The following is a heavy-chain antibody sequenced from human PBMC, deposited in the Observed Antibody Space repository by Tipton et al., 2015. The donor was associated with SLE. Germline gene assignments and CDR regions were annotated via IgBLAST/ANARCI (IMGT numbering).Heavy chain of an antibody. V-gene: IGHV3-30*18. CDR2: ISYDGSNK. Sequence: SLRLSCAASGFTFSSYWMHWVRQAPGKGLEWVAVISYDGSNKYYADSVKGRFTISRDNSKNTLYLQMNSLRAEDTAVYYCAKSSSSSSWKGGYDAFDIWAKGQWSPSLQ. D-gene: IGHD6-13*01. CDR3: AKSSSSSSWKGGYDAFDI. CDR1: GFTFSSYW. J-gene: IGHJ3*02.